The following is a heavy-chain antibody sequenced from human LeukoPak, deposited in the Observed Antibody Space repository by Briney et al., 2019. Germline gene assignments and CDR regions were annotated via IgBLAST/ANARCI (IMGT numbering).Heavy chain of an antibody. Sequence: SETLSLTCTVSGDSISSSYYYWGWIRQPPGKGLEWIGSIYYSGSTYYNPSLKSRVTISVDTSKNQFSLRPNSVTAADTAVYFCARRTGTAGYNYFDYWGQGTLVTVSS. D-gene: IGHD5-24*01. CDR1: GDSISSSYYY. CDR2: IYYSGST. CDR3: ARRTGTAGYNYFDY. J-gene: IGHJ4*02. V-gene: IGHV4-39*01.